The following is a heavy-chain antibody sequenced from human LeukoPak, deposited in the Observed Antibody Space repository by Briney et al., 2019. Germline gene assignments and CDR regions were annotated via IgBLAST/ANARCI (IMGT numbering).Heavy chain of an antibody. CDR2: IIPIFGTA. Sequence: SVKVSCKAFGGTFSRYGISWVRQAPGQGLEWMGRIIPIFGTANYAQKFQGRVTITTDADTTTAYMDLSSLRSEDTAVYYCARDAAECGGDCSGTGHAFDIWGQGTKVTVSS. D-gene: IGHD2-21*02. J-gene: IGHJ3*02. CDR3: ARDAAECGGDCSGTGHAFDI. V-gene: IGHV1-69*05. CDR1: GGTFSRYG.